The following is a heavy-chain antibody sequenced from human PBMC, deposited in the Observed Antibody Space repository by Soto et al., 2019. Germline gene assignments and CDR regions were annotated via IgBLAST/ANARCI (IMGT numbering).Heavy chain of an antibody. CDR1: GFTFSMYW. J-gene: IGHJ4*02. CDR2: INDDGIST. D-gene: IGHD1-1*01. Sequence: GGSLRLSCAASGFTFSMYWMHWVRQVPGKGPEWVSRINDDGISTNYADSVKGRFTISRDNAKNTLYLQMNALRVEDTAVYYCTRGPRSTSTGTGAFWGQGTLVTSPQ. CDR3: TRGPRSTSTGTGAF. V-gene: IGHV3-74*01.